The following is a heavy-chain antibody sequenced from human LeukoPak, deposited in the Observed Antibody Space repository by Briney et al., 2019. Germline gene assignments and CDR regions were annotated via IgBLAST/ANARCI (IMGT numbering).Heavy chain of an antibody. D-gene: IGHD1-7*01. CDR3: ARENFDPEGFYYGIDV. Sequence: SQALSLTCAISGDSVSSNSSAWNWIRQSPSRGLEWLGRTYYRSKWNNDYAISVKSRITINPDTSKNQFSLQLNSETPEDTAIYYCARENFDPEGFYYGIDVWGQGTTVTVSS. V-gene: IGHV6-1*01. CDR2: TYYRSKWNN. J-gene: IGHJ6*02. CDR1: GDSVSSNSSA.